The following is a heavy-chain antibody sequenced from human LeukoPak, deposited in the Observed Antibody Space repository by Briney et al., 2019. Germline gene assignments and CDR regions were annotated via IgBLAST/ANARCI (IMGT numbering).Heavy chain of an antibody. D-gene: IGHD3-9*01. Sequence: ETLSLTCAVYGGSFSGYYWSWIRQPPGKGLEWIGEINHSGSTNYNPSLKSRVTISVDTSKNQFSLKLSSVTAADTAVYYCARDDTLYYFDYWGQGTLVTVSS. CDR1: GGSFSGYY. CDR2: INHSGST. V-gene: IGHV4-34*01. J-gene: IGHJ4*02. CDR3: ARDDTLYYFDY.